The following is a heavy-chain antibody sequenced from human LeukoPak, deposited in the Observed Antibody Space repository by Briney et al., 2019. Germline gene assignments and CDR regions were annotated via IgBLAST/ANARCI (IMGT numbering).Heavy chain of an antibody. CDR3: ARRAPSHDSDD. J-gene: IGHJ4*02. Sequence: PGGSLRLSCAASGFSFSSYSMNWVRQAPGKGLEWVAAISTTSGNIYYADSVKGRFTISRDNAKNSLYLQMNSLRVEDTALYYCARRAPSHDSDDWGQGTLVTVSS. V-gene: IGHV3-21*01. CDR1: GFSFSSYS. CDR2: ISTTSGNI.